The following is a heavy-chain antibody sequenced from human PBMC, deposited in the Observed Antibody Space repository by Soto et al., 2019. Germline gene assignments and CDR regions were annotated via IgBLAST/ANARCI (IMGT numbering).Heavy chain of an antibody. D-gene: IGHD3-16*01. CDR1: GDSVRNQY. J-gene: IGHJ6*03. V-gene: IGHV4-4*09. CDR2: IYRSGST. CDR3: ARTLDYGHMDV. Sequence: QVQMQESGTGPVKPSETLSLTCTVSGDSVRNQYWSWIRRPPGRGLEWIGYIYRSGSTKYNPSLKTRLSISADTSKNQFSLKLSSVTAAATAVYFCARTLDYGHMDVSGKGTTVSVSS.